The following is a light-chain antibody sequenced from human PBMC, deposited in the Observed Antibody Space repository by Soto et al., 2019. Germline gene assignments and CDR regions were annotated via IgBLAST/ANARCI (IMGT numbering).Light chain of an antibody. V-gene: IGLV2-8*01. CDR1: RSDVGAYNY. J-gene: IGLJ3*02. CDR3: TSYAGSNIWV. Sequence: QSALTQPPSACGAPGQSGTISCTGTRSDVGAYNYVSWYQQYPGKAPKLMIYEFNKRPSGVPYRFSGSKSGNTASLTVYGLQPEDEADYHCTSYAGSNIWVFGGGTKLTVL. CDR2: EFN.